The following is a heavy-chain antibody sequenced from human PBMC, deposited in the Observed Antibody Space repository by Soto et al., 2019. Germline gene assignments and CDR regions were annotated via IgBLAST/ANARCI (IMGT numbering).Heavy chain of an antibody. CDR1: GGTFSSYA. CDR2: IIPIFGTA. Sequence: SVKVSCKASGGTFSSYAISWVRQAPGQGLEWMGGIIPIFGTANYAQKFQGRVTITADKSTSTAYMELSSLRSEDTAVYYCASLAPVVVAATAYFDYWGQGTLVTSPQ. J-gene: IGHJ4*02. CDR3: ASLAPVVVAATAYFDY. D-gene: IGHD2-15*01. V-gene: IGHV1-69*06.